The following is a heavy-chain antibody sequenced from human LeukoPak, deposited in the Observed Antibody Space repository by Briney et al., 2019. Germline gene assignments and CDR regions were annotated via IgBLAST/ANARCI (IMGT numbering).Heavy chain of an antibody. CDR2: IKTDGSST. J-gene: IGHJ4*02. V-gene: IGHV3-74*01. CDR1: GFTFSNYW. D-gene: IGHD6-13*01. CDR3: ATEGRSTTPGY. Sequence: PGGSLRLSCAASGFTFSNYWMHWVRQAPGKGLVWVSRIKTDGSSTFYADSVKGRFTISRDNAKNSLYLQMNSLRAEDTSVYYCATEGRSTTPGYWGQGTLVIVSS.